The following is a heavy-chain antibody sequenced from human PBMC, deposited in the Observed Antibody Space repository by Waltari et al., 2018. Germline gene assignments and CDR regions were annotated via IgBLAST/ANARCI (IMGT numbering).Heavy chain of an antibody. V-gene: IGHV3-23*04. D-gene: IGHD1-26*01. CDR3: AKDYNSGSYSLFDY. J-gene: IGHJ4*02. Sequence: EVQLVESGGGLVQPGGSLRLSCASSGFTFTSCAMSWVRPAPGQGLEWFAAISCSGGSTYYADSVKGRFTISRDNSKNTLYLQMNSLRAEDTAVYYCAKDYNSGSYSLFDYWGQGTLVTVSS. CDR1: GFTFTSCA. CDR2: ISCSGGST.